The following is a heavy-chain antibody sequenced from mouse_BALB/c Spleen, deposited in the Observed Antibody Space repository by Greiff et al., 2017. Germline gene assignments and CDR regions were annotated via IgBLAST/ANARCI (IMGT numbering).Heavy chain of an antibody. CDR1: GYTFTSYW. CDR2: INPSTGYT. CDR3: ARWNYGSSPDY. D-gene: IGHD1-1*01. Sequence: QVQLQQSGAELAKPGASVKMSCKASGYTFTSYWMHWVKQRPGQGLEWIGYINPSTGYTEYNQKFKDKATLTADKSSSTAYMQLSSLTSEDSAVYYCARWNYGSSPDYWGQGTTLTVSA. V-gene: IGHV1-7*01. J-gene: IGHJ2*01.